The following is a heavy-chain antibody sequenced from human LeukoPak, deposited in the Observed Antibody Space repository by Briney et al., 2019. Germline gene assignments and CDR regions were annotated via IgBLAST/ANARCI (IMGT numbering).Heavy chain of an antibody. V-gene: IGHV3-21*01. CDR2: ISTSSSYI. CDR3: ARDNSSRHDAFDI. J-gene: IGHJ3*02. Sequence: PGGSLRLSCAASGFTFSSYSMNWVRQAPGKGLEWVSSISTSSSYIYYADSVKGRFTISRDNSKNTLYLQMNSLRAEDTAVYYCARDNSSRHDAFDIWGQGTMVTVSS. D-gene: IGHD6-13*01. CDR1: GFTFSSYS.